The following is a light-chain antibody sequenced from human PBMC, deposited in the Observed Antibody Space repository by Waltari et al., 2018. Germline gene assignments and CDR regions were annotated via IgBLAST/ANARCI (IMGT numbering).Light chain of an antibody. CDR2: KAS. V-gene: IGKV1-5*03. Sequence: DIQMTQSPASLSASVGDTVTLTCRASQNIRSWLAWYQQKPVKAPRLLIYKASSFQSGAPSRFSGSGSGTYFALTISVLQPEDFATYYCLQYNSSPYSFGQGTKVEI. CDR1: QNIRSW. CDR3: LQYNSSPYS. J-gene: IGKJ2*03.